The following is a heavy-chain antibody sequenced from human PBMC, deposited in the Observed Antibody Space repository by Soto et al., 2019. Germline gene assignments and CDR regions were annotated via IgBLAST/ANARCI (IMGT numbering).Heavy chain of an antibody. Sequence: PGGSLRLSCAAPGFTFSSYWMSWVRQAPGKGLEWVANIKQDGSEKYYVDSVKGRFTISRDSAKNSLYLQMNSLRAEDTAVYYCARSYYDILTGYYSNYYYGMDVWGQGTTVTSP. J-gene: IGHJ6*02. CDR1: GFTFSSYW. CDR3: ARSYYDILTGYYSNYYYGMDV. CDR2: IKQDGSEK. D-gene: IGHD3-9*01. V-gene: IGHV3-7*03.